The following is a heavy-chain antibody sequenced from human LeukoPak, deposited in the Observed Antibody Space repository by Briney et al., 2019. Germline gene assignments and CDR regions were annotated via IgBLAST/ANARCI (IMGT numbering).Heavy chain of an antibody. CDR2: IYSAGNT. D-gene: IGHD6-13*01. V-gene: IGHV3-53*01. Sequence: GGSLRLSCAASGFTVSIAYMGWVRQAPGKGLEWVSIIYSAGNTYYADSVKGRFTISRDNSKNTLYLQMNSLRAEDTAVYYCVRDRGAAAGYFDYWGQGTLVTVSS. J-gene: IGHJ4*02. CDR3: VRDRGAAAGYFDY. CDR1: GFTVSIAY.